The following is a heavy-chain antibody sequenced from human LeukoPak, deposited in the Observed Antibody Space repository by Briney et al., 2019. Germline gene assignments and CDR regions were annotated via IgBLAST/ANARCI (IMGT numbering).Heavy chain of an antibody. Sequence: PGGSLRLSCAASGFTFSSYWMSWVRQAPGKGLEWVANIKQDGSEKYYVDSVKGRFTISRDNAKSSLYLQMNSLRAEDTAVYYCARDFWSYYDSSGTFGYWGQGTLVTVSS. D-gene: IGHD3-22*01. CDR3: ARDFWSYYDSSGTFGY. CDR2: IKQDGSEK. V-gene: IGHV3-7*01. CDR1: GFTFSSYW. J-gene: IGHJ4*02.